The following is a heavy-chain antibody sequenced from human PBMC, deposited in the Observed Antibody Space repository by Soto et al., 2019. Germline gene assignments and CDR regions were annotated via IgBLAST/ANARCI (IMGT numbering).Heavy chain of an antibody. Sequence: EAQLLESGGGLVQPGGSLRLSCDASRFTFSTFAMSWVRQAPGQGLEWVSGISVSGGFTYYADSVKGRFTISRDNSKNTLFLQMNSLRVEDTAVYHCAKRGITIFGVVTNYYSGVDVWGQGTTVTVSS. CDR2: ISVSGGFT. CDR3: AKRGITIFGVVTNYYSGVDV. D-gene: IGHD3-3*01. V-gene: IGHV3-23*01. CDR1: RFTFSTFA. J-gene: IGHJ6*02.